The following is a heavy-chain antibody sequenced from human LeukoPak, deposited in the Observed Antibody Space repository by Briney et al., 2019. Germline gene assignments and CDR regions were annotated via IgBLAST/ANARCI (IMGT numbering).Heavy chain of an antibody. CDR3: ARPPHYDILTGSSFDY. CDR1: GGSISSSSYY. V-gene: IGHV4-39*01. CDR2: IYYSGST. D-gene: IGHD3-9*01. J-gene: IGHJ4*02. Sequence: SETLSLTCTVSGGSISSSSYYWGWIRQPPGKGLEWIGSIYYSGSTYYNPSLKSRVTISVDTSKNQFSLKLSSVTAADTAVYYCARPPHYDILTGSSFDYWGQGTLVTVSS.